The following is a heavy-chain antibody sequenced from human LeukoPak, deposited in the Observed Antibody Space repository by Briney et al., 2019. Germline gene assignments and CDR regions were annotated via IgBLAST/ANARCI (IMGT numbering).Heavy chain of an antibody. CDR2: ISAYNGKT. J-gene: IGHJ6*03. V-gene: IGHV1-18*01. D-gene: IGHD3-16*02. CDR3: ARRSLTIVGVAPDYYSYMDV. Sequence: GASVKVSCKASGYSFTNYGISWIRQAPGQGLQWVGWISAYNGKTNHTQDLQGRVTLSTDTSTNTAYLELRGLKSDDTAVYYCARRSLTIVGVAPDYYSYMDVWGKGTSVTVSS. CDR1: GYSFTNYG.